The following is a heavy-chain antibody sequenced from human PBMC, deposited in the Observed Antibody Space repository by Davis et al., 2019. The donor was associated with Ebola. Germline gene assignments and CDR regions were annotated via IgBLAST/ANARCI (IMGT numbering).Heavy chain of an antibody. V-gene: IGHV3-74*01. CDR3: ARGPSYSSAWYGLDS. Sequence: GESLKISCAASGFSFSSYWMHWVRQAPGKGLVWVSRINNDGRTTTYADSLKGRFTISRDNGKNTLYLLINSLRDEDTAVYYCARGPSYSSAWYGLDSWGQGTLVAVSS. CDR1: GFSFSSYW. D-gene: IGHD6-19*01. J-gene: IGHJ4*02. CDR2: INNDGRTT.